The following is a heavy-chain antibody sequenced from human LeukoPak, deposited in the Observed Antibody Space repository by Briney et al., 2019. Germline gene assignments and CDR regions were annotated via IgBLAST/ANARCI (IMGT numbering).Heavy chain of an antibody. Sequence: SETLSLTCTVSGGSISSGGYYWSWIRQHPGKGLEWIGYIYYSGSTYYNPSLKSRVTISVDTSKNQFSLKLSSVTAADTAVYYCAREWFRGYDSVWGSYRPPAGFDPWGQGTLVTVSS. CDR3: AREWFRGYDSVWGSYRPPAGFDP. CDR2: IYYSGST. D-gene: IGHD3-16*02. CDR1: GGSISSGGYY. V-gene: IGHV4-31*03. J-gene: IGHJ5*02.